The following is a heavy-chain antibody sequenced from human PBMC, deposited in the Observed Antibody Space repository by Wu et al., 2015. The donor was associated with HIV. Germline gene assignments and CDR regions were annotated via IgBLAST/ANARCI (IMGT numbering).Heavy chain of an antibody. Sequence: QVQLVQSGAEVKKPGSSVKVSCKASGGTFSSYAISWVRQAPGQGLEWMGGIIPIFGTANYAQKFQGRVTITADESTSTAYMELSSLRSEDTAVYYCAVGYCSSTSCYGHYYYYYMDVWGKGTTVTVSS. CDR1: GGTFSSYA. CDR2: IIPIFGTA. V-gene: IGHV1-69*01. CDR3: AVGYCSSTSCYGHYYYYYMDV. D-gene: IGHD2-2*01. J-gene: IGHJ6*03.